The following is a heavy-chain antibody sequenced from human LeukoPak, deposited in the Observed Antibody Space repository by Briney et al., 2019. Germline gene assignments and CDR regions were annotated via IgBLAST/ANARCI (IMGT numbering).Heavy chain of an antibody. CDR1: GYTFTSYG. V-gene: IGHV1-18*01. CDR2: ISAYNGNT. CDR3: ARLRGSRDAFDI. D-gene: IGHD3-16*01. J-gene: IGHJ3*02. Sequence: ASVKVSCKASGYTFTSYGISWVRQAPGQGLEWMGWISAYNGNTNYAQKLQGRVTMTTDTSTSTAYTELRSLRSDDTAVYYCARLRGSRDAFDIWGQGTTVTVSS.